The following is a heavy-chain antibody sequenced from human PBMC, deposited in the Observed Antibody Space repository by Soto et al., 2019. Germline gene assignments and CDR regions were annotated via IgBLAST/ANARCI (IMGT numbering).Heavy chain of an antibody. CDR1: GDSISSSSQY. J-gene: IGHJ6*02. Sequence: PSETLSLTCSVSGDSISSSSQYWGWIRQPPGKGLEWIGSIHYSGTSYYNPSLKSRVTIFVDTSKNQLSLKLSSVTAADTAVYYCARGLLLLWTGMDVWGQGTTVTVSS. V-gene: IGHV4-39*01. D-gene: IGHD3-10*01. CDR3: ARGLLLLWTGMDV. CDR2: IHYSGTS.